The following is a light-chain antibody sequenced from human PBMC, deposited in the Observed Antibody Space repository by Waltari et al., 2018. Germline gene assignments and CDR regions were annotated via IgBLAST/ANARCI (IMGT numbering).Light chain of an antibody. CDR3: MQGVHLPLT. J-gene: IGKJ4*01. Sequence: VMTQASRTLSVTPGQTGSPSCKFSQNLLHTDRNTFLSWYMQKPGQSPHLLIHDVSSRFSGVPDRFSGSGSGTDFTLKISRVEAEDTGVYYCMQGVHLPLTFGGGTKVEI. CDR2: DVS. CDR1: QNLLHTDRNTF. V-gene: IGKV2-29*02.